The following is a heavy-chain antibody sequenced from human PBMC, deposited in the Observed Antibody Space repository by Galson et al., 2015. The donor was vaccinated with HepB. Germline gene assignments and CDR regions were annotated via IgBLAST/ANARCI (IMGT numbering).Heavy chain of an antibody. D-gene: IGHD3-10*01. CDR3: AKGGGGGGFGELGWRNNWFDP. V-gene: IGHV1-69*13. CDR2: IIPIFGTA. J-gene: IGHJ5*02. CDR1: GGTFSSYA. Sequence: SVKVSCKASGGTFSSYAISWVRQAPGQGLEWMGGIIPIFGTANYTQKFQGRVTITADESTSTAYMELSSLRSEDTAVYYCAKGGGGGGFGELGWRNNWFDPWGQGTLVTVSS.